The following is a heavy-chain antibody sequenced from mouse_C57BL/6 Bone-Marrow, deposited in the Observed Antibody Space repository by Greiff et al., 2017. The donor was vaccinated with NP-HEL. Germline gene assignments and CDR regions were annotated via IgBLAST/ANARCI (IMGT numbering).Heavy chain of an antibody. D-gene: IGHD1-1*01. Sequence: EVKLVESGGDLVKPGGSLKLSCAASGFTFSSYGMSWVRQTPDKRLEWVATISSGGSYTYYPDSVKGRFTISRDNAKNTLYLQMSSLKSEDTAMYYCARPDYYYGSPYWYVDVWGTGTTVTVSS. V-gene: IGHV5-6*01. CDR3: ARPDYYYGSPYWYVDV. J-gene: IGHJ1*03. CDR2: ISSGGSYT. CDR1: GFTFSSYG.